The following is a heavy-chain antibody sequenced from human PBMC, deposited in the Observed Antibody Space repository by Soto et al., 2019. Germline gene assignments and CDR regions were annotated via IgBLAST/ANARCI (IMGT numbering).Heavy chain of an antibody. D-gene: IGHD2-15*01. CDR2: IYDSGST. CDR1: GDSISGGSYT. CDR3: ARGDSDGRFDY. Sequence: QLQLHESGSGLVKPSQTLSLTCAVSGDSISGGSYTWSWIRQPPGKGLEWIGYIYDSGSTYYNPSLAGRVTISVDRSKNQFSLRLSSVTAADTAVYYCARGDSDGRFDYWGQGTLVTVSS. V-gene: IGHV4-30-2*01. J-gene: IGHJ4*02.